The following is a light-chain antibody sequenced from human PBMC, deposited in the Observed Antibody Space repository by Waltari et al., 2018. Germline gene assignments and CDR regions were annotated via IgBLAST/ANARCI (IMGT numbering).Light chain of an antibody. J-gene: IGKJ3*01. V-gene: IGKV2-28*01. CDR3: MQGLQTPLT. CDR2: LGS. Sequence: DIVMTQSPLSLPVTPGESASISCRSSQSLLNRNGRNILNWYLEKPGQSPQLLIYLGSNRGSGGPGRVQGRWAGTEFTLKNRRGGAGDVGVYYCMQGLQTPLTFGPGTKVDI. CDR1: QSLLNRNGRNI.